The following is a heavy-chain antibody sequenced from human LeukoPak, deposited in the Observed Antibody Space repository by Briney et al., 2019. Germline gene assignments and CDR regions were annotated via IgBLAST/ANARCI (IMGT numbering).Heavy chain of an antibody. J-gene: IGHJ5*02. CDR3: ARDDYYGSGSYDYNWFDP. Sequence: SETLSLTCTVSGGSISSSIYYWGWIRQPPGKGLEWIGSIYYSGSTYYNPSLKSRVTISVDTSKSQFSLKLSSVTAADTAVYYCARDDYYGSGSYDYNWFDPWGQGTLVTVSS. CDR2: IYYSGST. D-gene: IGHD3-10*01. CDR1: GGSISSSIYY. V-gene: IGHV4-39*02.